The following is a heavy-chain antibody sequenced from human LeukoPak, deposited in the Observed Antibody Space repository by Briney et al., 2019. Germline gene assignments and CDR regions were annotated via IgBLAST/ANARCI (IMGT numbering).Heavy chain of an antibody. CDR2: SRNKASSYTT. CDR3: ASLLDY. Sequence: GGSLRLSCAASGFTFSDYHMDWVRQAPGKGLEWVGRSRNKASSYTTHYAASVKGRFTISRDDSKNSLYLQMSSLKTEDTAVYYCASLLDYWGQGTLVTVSS. CDR1: GFTFSDYH. V-gene: IGHV3-72*01. J-gene: IGHJ4*02.